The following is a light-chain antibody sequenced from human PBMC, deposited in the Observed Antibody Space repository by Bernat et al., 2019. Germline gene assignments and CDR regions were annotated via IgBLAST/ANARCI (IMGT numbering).Light chain of an antibody. CDR2: DAF. Sequence: EILLTQSPGTLSLSLGERATLSCRAGQNVNINLAWYQQKPGQAPRLLIYDAFTRATGVPVRFSGSGSGTEFTLTISSLQSEDFAVYYCQQYSSWPRNTFGQGTKLEI. CDR3: QQYSSWPRNT. J-gene: IGKJ2*01. V-gene: IGKV3-15*01. CDR1: QNVNIN.